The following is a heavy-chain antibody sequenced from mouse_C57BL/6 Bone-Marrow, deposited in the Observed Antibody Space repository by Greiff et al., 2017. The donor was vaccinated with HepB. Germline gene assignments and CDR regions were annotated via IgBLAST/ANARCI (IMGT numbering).Heavy chain of an antibody. D-gene: IGHD3-2*02. CDR1: GYTFTDYY. CDR2: INPYNGGT. CDR3: AREGQLRLRRPPFAY. J-gene: IGHJ3*01. Sequence: EVQLQQSGPVLVKPGASVKMSCKASGYTFTDYYMNWVKQSHGKSLEWIGVINPYNGGTSYNQKFKGKATLTVDKSSSTAYMELNSLTSEDSAVYYCAREGQLRLRRPPFAYWGQGTLVTVSA. V-gene: IGHV1-19*01.